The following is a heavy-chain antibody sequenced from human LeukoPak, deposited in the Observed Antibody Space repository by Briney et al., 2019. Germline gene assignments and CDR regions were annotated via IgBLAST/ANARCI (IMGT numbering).Heavy chain of an antibody. CDR3: ARDVVGATVWYFDY. CDR1: GGSISSGSYY. Sequence: MTSETLSLTCTVSGGSISSGSYYWSWIRQPAGKGLEWIGRIYTSGSTNYNPSLKSRVTISVDTSKNQFSLKLSSVTAADTAVYYCARDVVGATVWYFDYWGQGTLVTVSS. CDR2: IYTSGST. J-gene: IGHJ4*02. D-gene: IGHD1-26*01. V-gene: IGHV4-61*02.